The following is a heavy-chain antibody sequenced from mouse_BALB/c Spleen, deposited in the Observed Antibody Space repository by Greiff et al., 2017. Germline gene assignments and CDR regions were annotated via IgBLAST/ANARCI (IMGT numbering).Heavy chain of an antibody. V-gene: IGHV2-2*02. CDR3: ARLGLDY. CDR1: GFSLTSYG. CDR2: IWSGGST. J-gene: IGHJ2*01. Sequence: QVQLKESGPGLVQPSQSLSITCTVSGFSLTSYGVHWVRQSPGKGLEWLGVIWSGGSTDYNAAFISRLSISKDNSKSQVFFKMNSLQANDTAIYYCARLGLDYWGQGTTLTVSS. D-gene: IGHD4-1*01.